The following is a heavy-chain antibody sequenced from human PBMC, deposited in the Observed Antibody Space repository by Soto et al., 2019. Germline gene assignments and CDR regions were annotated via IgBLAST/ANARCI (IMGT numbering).Heavy chain of an antibody. CDR1: GYTFTSYA. V-gene: IGHV1-3*01. J-gene: IGHJ4*02. CDR3: ARDWGQLWSSFDY. D-gene: IGHD5-18*01. Sequence: ASVKVSCKASGYTFTSYAMHWVRQAPGQRLEWMGWINAGNGNTKYSQKFQGRVTITRDTSASTAYMELSSLRSEDTAVYYCARDWGQLWSSFDYWGQGTMVTVSS. CDR2: INAGNGNT.